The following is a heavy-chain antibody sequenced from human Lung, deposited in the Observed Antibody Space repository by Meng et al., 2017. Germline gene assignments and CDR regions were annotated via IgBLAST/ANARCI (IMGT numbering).Heavy chain of an antibody. V-gene: IGHV4-30-4*08. CDR1: GGPISSSNYY. J-gene: IGHJ2*01. CDR2: IYNSGST. CDR3: ARGQKGYFDL. Sequence: VDPQRAAPGLVTPSQTLSLTHTVSGGPISSSNYYWSWNRQPPGKGLEWSGHIYNSGSTYYNPSLKSRITISVDTSKNQFSLKLSSVTAADTAVYYCARGQKGYFDLWGRGTLVTVSS.